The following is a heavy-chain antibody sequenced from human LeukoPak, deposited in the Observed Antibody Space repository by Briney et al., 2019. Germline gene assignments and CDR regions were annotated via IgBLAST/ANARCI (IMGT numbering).Heavy chain of an antibody. CDR1: GFTFSTYW. V-gene: IGHV3-7*01. D-gene: IGHD3-10*01. CDR2: INKGGSQT. Sequence: PGGSLRLPCAASGFTFSTYWMSWVRQAPGKGLEWVANINKGGSQTYYVDSMRGRFTISRDNAKNSLFLQMDSLTAEDTAVYYCARETYYSGSGPGGWFDPWGQGTLVTVSS. J-gene: IGHJ5*02. CDR3: ARETYYSGSGPGGWFDP.